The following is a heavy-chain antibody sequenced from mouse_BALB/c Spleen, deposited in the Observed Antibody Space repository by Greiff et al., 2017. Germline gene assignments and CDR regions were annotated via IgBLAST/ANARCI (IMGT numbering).Heavy chain of an antibody. V-gene: IGHV5-6-5*01. Sequence: EVQLVESGGGLVKPGGSLKLSCAASGFTFSSYAMSWVRQTPEKRLEWVASISSGGSTYYPDSVKGRFTISRDNARNILYLQMSSLRSEDTAMYYCAREPTMITTGFAYWGQGTLVTVSA. CDR2: ISSGGST. D-gene: IGHD2-4*01. J-gene: IGHJ3*01. CDR3: AREPTMITTGFAY. CDR1: GFTFSSYA.